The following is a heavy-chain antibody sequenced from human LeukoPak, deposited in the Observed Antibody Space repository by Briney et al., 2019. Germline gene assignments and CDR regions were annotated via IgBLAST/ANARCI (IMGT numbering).Heavy chain of an antibody. CDR2: ISGSGGST. Sequence: AGGSLRLSCAASGFTFSSYAMSWVRQAPGKGLEWVSAISGSGGSTYYADSVKGRFTISRDISKNTLYLQMNSLRAEDTAVYYCAKDLSDIVATIYAFDYWGQGTLVTVSS. V-gene: IGHV3-23*01. CDR3: AKDLSDIVATIYAFDY. D-gene: IGHD5-12*01. CDR1: GFTFSSYA. J-gene: IGHJ4*02.